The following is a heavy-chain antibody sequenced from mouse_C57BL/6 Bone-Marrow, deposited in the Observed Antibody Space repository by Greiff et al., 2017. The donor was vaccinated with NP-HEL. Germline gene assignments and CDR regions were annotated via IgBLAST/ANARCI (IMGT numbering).Heavy chain of an antibody. CDR1: GFTFSDYY. J-gene: IGHJ4*01. D-gene: IGHD3-1*01. CDR2: ITYDGSST. V-gene: IGHV5-16*01. Sequence: EVMLVASEGGLVQPGSSMKPSCTASGFTFSDYYMAWVRQVPEKGLEWVANITYDGSSTSYLDSLKSRFIISRDNAKNILYLQMSSLKSEDTATYYCARWGLRGYYYAMDYWGQGTSVTVSS. CDR3: ARWGLRGYYYAMDY.